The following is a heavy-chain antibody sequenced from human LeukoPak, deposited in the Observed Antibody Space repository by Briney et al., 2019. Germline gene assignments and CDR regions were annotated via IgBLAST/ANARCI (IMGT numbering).Heavy chain of an antibody. D-gene: IGHD6-19*01. J-gene: IGHJ4*02. V-gene: IGHV4-59*01. CDR1: GGSISSYY. Sequence: SETLSLTCTVSGGSISSYYWSWIRQPPGKGLEWIGYIYYSGSTNYNPSLKSRVTISVDASKNQFSLKLSSVTAADTAVYYCARTGPRQLIDYWGQGTLVTVSS. CDR2: IYYSGST. CDR3: ARTGPRQLIDY.